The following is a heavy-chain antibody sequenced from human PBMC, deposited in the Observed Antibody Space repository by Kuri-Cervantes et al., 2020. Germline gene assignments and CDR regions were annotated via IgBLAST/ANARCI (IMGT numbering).Heavy chain of an antibody. CDR2: IRAYNGDT. D-gene: IGHD3-22*01. CDR3: ARDRYYYDSSGYYECFDY. Sequence: ASVKVSCKASGYTFTSYGFSWVRQAPGQGLEWMGYIRAYNGDTNYAQKFQGRVTMTTDTSTSTAYMELRTLRSDDTAVYYCARDRYYYDSSGYYECFDYWGQGTLVTVSS. CDR1: GYTFTSYG. J-gene: IGHJ4*02. V-gene: IGHV1-18*01.